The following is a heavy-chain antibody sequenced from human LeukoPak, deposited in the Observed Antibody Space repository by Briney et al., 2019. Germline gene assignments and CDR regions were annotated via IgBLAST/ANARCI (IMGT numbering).Heavy chain of an antibody. CDR2: INHSGST. J-gene: IGHJ6*04. CDR1: GGSFIGYY. CDR3: ARGPRMVRGVIYYYYYYGMDV. D-gene: IGHD3-10*01. Sequence: SETLSLTCAVYGGSFIGYYWSWIRQPPGKGLEWIGEINHSGSTNYNPSLKSRVTISVDTSKNQFSLKLSSVTAADTAVYYCARGPRMVRGVIYYYYYYGMDVWGKGTTVTVSS. V-gene: IGHV4-34*01.